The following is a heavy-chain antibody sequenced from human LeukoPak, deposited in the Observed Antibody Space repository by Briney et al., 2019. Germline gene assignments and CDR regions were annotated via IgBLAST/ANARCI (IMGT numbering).Heavy chain of an antibody. Sequence: SGGSLRLSCAASGFTFSSYWMHWVRHAPGKGLVWVSRIIGDGTSTTYADSVKGRFTISRDNAKNTLYLQMNSLRAEDTAVYYCARVDVLSGGWGQGTLVTVSS. D-gene: IGHD2-8*01. CDR3: ARVDVLSGG. CDR2: IIGDGTST. J-gene: IGHJ4*02. V-gene: IGHV3-74*03. CDR1: GFTFSSYW.